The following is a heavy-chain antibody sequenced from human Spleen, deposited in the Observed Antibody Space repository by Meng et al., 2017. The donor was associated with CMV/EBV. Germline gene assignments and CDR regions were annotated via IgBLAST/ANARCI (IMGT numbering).Heavy chain of an antibody. Sequence: SQTLSLTCAVYGGSFSGYYWSWIRQPPGKGLEWIGEINHSGSTNYNPSLKSRVTISVDKSKNQFSLKLSSVTAADTAVYYCARGSLAGDHFDYWGQGTLVTVSS. CDR1: GGSFSGYY. V-gene: IGHV4-34*01. J-gene: IGHJ4*02. CDR3: ARGSLAGDHFDY. CDR2: INHSGST. D-gene: IGHD3-16*01.